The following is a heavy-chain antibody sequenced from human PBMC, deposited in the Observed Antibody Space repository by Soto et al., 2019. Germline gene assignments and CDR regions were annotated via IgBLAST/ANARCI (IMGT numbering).Heavy chain of an antibody. CDR3: ASWGLYCSGGSCYYVFDP. CDR2: IYYSGST. V-gene: IGHV4-59*01. J-gene: IGHJ5*02. CDR1: GGSISSYY. Sequence: QVQLQESGPGLVKPSETLSLTCTVSGGSISSYYWSWIRQPPGKGLEWIGYIYYSGSTNYNPSLKSRVTISVDTSKNQFSLKLSSVTAADTAVYYCASWGLYCSGGSCYYVFDPWGQGTLVTVSS. D-gene: IGHD2-15*01.